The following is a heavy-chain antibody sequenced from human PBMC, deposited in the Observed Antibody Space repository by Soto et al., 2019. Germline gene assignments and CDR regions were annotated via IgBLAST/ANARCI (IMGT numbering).Heavy chain of an antibody. V-gene: IGHV4-34*01. CDR3: ATRITVFGLLIPPFDP. CDR1: GGSVNGYY. Sequence: SETLSLTCAVYGGSVNGYYWSWIRQPPGKGLEWIGEINHTGGTHYNPSLKSRVTMSVDTSKNQFSLRLSSVTAADTAIYYCATRITVFGLLIPPFDPWGQGTQVTVSS. CDR2: INHTGGT. J-gene: IGHJ5*02. D-gene: IGHD3-3*01.